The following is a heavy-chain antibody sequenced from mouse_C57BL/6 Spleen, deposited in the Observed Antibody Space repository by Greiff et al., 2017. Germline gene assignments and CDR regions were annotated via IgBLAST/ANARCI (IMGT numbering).Heavy chain of an antibody. Sequence: VKVEESGPGLVQPSQSLSITCTVSGFSLTSYGVHWVRQSPGKGLEWLGVIWSGGSTDYNAAFISRLSISKDNSKSQVFFKMNSLQADDTAIYYCARKGRARNAMDYWGQGTSVTVSS. CDR1: GFSLTSYG. CDR3: ARKGRARNAMDY. CDR2: IWSGGST. D-gene: IGHD3-3*01. J-gene: IGHJ4*01. V-gene: IGHV2-2*01.